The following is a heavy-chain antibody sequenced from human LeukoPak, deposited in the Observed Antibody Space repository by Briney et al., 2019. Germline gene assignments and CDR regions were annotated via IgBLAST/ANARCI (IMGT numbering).Heavy chain of an antibody. D-gene: IGHD4-17*01. CDR2: IVVGSGNT. V-gene: IGHV1-58*01. CDR3: AADPYDYGDYVLGY. J-gene: IGHJ4*02. Sequence: GASVKVSCKASVFTFTSSAVLWVRQARGQPLEWIGWIVVGSGNTNYAQKFQERVTITRDMSTSTAYMELSSLRSEDTAVYYCAADPYDYGDYVLGYWGQGTLVTVSS. CDR1: VFTFTSSA.